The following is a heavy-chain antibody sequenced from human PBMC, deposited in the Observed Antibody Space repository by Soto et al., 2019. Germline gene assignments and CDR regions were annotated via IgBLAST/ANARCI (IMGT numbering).Heavy chain of an antibody. CDR3: ARGVVVNAIEYSHFDY. Sequence: ASVKVSCKASGYTFTSYYMHWVRQAPGQGLEWMGIINPSGGSTSYAQKFQGRVTMTRDTSTSTVYMELSSLRSEDTAVYYCARGVVVNAIEYSHFDYWGQGTLATVSS. CDR1: GYTFTSYY. J-gene: IGHJ4*02. V-gene: IGHV1-46*01. CDR2: INPSGGST. D-gene: IGHD2-21*01.